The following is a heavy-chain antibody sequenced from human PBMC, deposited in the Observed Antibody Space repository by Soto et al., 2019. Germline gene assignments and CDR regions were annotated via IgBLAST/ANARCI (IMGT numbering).Heavy chain of an antibody. Sequence: QVPLVQSGAEGKKTGASVKVSCKASGYTFTGYFMHWVRPAHGQGLEWMGWINPNSGGTNYAQKFQGRVTMTRDTSISTADMELSRLRSDDTAVYYCARVGTVMVKGWFDPWGQGTLVTVS. J-gene: IGHJ5*02. D-gene: IGHD5-18*01. CDR1: GYTFTGYF. CDR3: ARVGTVMVKGWFDP. V-gene: IGHV1-2*02. CDR2: INPNSGGT.